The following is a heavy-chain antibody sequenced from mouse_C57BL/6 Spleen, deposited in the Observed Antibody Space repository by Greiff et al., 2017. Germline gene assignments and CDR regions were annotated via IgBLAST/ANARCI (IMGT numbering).Heavy chain of an antibody. CDR3: TRNYSNYVGFAY. J-gene: IGHJ3*01. CDR1: GYTFTDYE. Sequence: VQRVESGAELVRPGASVTLSCKASGYTFTDYEMHWVKQTPVHGLEWIGAIDPETGGTAYNQKFKGKAILTADKSSSTAYMELRSLTSEDSAVYYCTRNYSNYVGFAYWGQGTLVTVSA. D-gene: IGHD2-5*01. CDR2: IDPETGGT. V-gene: IGHV1-15*01.